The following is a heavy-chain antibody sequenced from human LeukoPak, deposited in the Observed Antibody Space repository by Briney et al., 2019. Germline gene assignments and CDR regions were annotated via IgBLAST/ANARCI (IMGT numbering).Heavy chain of an antibody. D-gene: IGHD3-22*01. CDR1: RGTFSSYA. CDR3: ARSEDYYDSSGYYDY. Sequence: SVKVSCKASRGTFSSYAISWVRQAPGQGLEWMGRIIPILGIANYAQKFQGRVTITADKSTSTAYMELSSLRSEDTAVYYCARSEDYYDSSGYYDYWGQGTLVTVSS. CDR2: IIPILGIA. J-gene: IGHJ4*02. V-gene: IGHV1-69*04.